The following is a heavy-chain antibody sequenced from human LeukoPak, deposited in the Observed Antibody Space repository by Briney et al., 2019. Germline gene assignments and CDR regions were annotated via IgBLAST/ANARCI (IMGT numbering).Heavy chain of an antibody. D-gene: IGHD2-2*01. CDR3: ARLSSTSCLDY. Sequence: QPGGSLRLSCAASGFTFSSYWMHWVRQAPGEGLVLVSRINSDGSSTSYADSVKGRFTISRDNAKNTLYLQMNSLRAEDTAVYYCARLSSTSCLDYWGQGTLVTVSS. CDR1: GFTFSSYW. J-gene: IGHJ4*02. V-gene: IGHV3-74*01. CDR2: INSDGSST.